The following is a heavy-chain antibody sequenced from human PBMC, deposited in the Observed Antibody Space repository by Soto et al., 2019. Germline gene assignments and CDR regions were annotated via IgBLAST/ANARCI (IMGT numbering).Heavy chain of an antibody. CDR1: GFTFSSYA. CDR2: ISGSGGST. Sequence: GWSLRLSCAASGFTFSSYAMSWVRQAPGKGLEWVSAISGSGGSTYYADSVKGRFTISRDNSKNTLYLQMNSLRAEDTAVYYCARTEYSSSSLWFDPWGQGTLVTVSS. J-gene: IGHJ5*02. D-gene: IGHD6-6*01. V-gene: IGHV3-23*01. CDR3: ARTEYSSSSLWFDP.